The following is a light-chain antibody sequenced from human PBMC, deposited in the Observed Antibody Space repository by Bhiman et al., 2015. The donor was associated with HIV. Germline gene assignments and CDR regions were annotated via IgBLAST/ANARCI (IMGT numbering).Light chain of an antibody. Sequence: QTVVTQPPSASGTPGQRVTISCSGSNSNIGSHTVNWYQQFPGTAPKLLIYSNNQRPSGVPDRFSGSKSGTSASLAISGLQAEDEADYYCAAWDDSLNGRVFGTGTKVTVL. V-gene: IGLV1-44*01. J-gene: IGLJ1*01. CDR3: AAWDDSLNGRV. CDR2: SNN. CDR1: NSNIGSHT.